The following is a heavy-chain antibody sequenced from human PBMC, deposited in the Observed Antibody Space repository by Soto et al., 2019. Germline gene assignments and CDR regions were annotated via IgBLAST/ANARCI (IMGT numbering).Heavy chain of an antibody. D-gene: IGHD1-26*01. V-gene: IGHV4-59*01. CDR1: GVSISSGY. J-gene: IGHJ5*02. CDR2: ISHSGLR. Sequence: QVQLQESGPGLVKPSETLSLTCIVSGVSISSGYCTWIRQSPGKGLEWIGYISHSGLRHYMASLQSRLTMSVETSKNQFSLNLTSVTAADTAIYYCATSNTTCPGCYSWGQGTLVTVS. CDR3: ATSNTTCPGCYS.